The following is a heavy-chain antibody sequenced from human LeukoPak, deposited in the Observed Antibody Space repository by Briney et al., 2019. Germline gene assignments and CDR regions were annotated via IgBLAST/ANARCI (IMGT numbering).Heavy chain of an antibody. V-gene: IGHV3-48*01. CDR2: ISSSGNPI. Sequence: PGGSLRLSCAASGFSFSSYSMNWARQAPGKGLEWISYISSSGNPINYADSVEGRFTISRDNAKNSLYLQMNSLRAEDTAVYYCAKDGVATITFDYWGQGTLVTVSS. J-gene: IGHJ4*02. CDR1: GFSFSSYS. D-gene: IGHD5-12*01. CDR3: AKDGVATITFDY.